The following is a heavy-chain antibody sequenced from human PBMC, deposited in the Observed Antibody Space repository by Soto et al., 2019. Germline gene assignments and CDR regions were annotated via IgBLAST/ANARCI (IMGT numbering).Heavy chain of an antibody. V-gene: IGHV1-18*01. Sequence: ASVKVSCKATGYTFSNYGISWVRQVPGQGLEWMGWISVYKGKTNYAQKFQGRVIMTTDTSTSTAYMELRTLRSNDTAVYYCARDHIIPAVGTLDYWGQGTLVTVSS. J-gene: IGHJ4*02. D-gene: IGHD6-13*01. CDR1: GYTFSNYG. CDR3: ARDHIIPAVGTLDY. CDR2: ISVYKGKT.